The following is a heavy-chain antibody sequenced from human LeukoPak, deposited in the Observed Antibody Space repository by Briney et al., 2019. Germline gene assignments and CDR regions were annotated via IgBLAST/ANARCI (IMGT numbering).Heavy chain of an antibody. J-gene: IGHJ4*02. D-gene: IGHD3-22*01. CDR2: INLNSGGR. Sequence: SVTVSFTASGYTFTIYYIHWVRQAPGQGLEWMGWINLNSGGRNYAKKFQGRVTMTRETSISTAYMELSRLTSDDTAVYYCAKEVHYHDSSDSFPLGYWGQGTLITVSS. CDR1: GYTFTIYY. V-gene: IGHV1-2*02. CDR3: AKEVHYHDSSDSFPLGY.